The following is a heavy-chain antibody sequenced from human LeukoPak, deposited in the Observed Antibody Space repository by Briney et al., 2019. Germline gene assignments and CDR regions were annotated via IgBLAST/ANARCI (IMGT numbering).Heavy chain of an antibody. CDR1: GGSFSGYY. J-gene: IGHJ4*02. V-gene: IGHV4-34*01. CDR3: ARASFLEWLPFDY. CDR2: INHSGST. Sequence: SETLSLTCAVYGGSFSGYYWSWIRQPPGKGLEWIGEINHSGSTNYNPSLKSRVTVSVDTSKSQFSLILSSVTAADTAVYYCARASFLEWLPFDYWGQGTLVTVSS. D-gene: IGHD3-3*01.